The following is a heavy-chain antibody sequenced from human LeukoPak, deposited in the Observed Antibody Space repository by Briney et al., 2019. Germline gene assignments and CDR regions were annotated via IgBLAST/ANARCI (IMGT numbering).Heavy chain of an antibody. V-gene: IGHV1-69*01. J-gene: IGHJ6*04. CDR3: ARATYYDILTGYYPPYYYYGMDV. CDR1: GGTFSSYA. D-gene: IGHD3-9*01. CDR2: IIPIFGAA. Sequence: SVKVSCKASGGTFSSYAISWVRQAPGQGLEWMGGIIPIFGAANYAQKFQGRVTITADESTSTAYMELSSLRSEDTAVYYCARATYYDILTGYYPPYYYYGMDVWGKGTTVTVSS.